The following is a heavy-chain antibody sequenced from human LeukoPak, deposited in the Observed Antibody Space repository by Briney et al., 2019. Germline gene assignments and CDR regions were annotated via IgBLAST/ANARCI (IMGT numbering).Heavy chain of an antibody. CDR1: GYTFTSYA. V-gene: IGHV7-4-1*02. CDR2: INTNTGNP. CDR3: AREQIVATIGSDAFDI. Sequence: ASVKVSCKASGYTFTSYAMNWVRQAPGQGLEWMGWINTNTGNPTYAQGFTGRFVFSLDTSVSTAYLQISSLKAEDTAVYYCAREQIVATIGSDAFDIWGQGTMVTVSS. D-gene: IGHD5-12*01. J-gene: IGHJ3*02.